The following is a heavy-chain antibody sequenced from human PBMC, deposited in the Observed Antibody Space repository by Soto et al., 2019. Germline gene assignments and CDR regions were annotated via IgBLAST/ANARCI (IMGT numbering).Heavy chain of an antibody. CDR3: AKLKPYYYDSTEDY. Sequence: GSLRLSCAASGFTFSSYWMSWVRQAPGKGLEWVANIKQDGSEKYYVDSVKGRFTISRDNAKNTLYLQMNSLRAEDTAVYYCAKLKPYYYDSTEDYWGQGTLVTVSS. CDR1: GFTFSSYW. J-gene: IGHJ4*02. D-gene: IGHD3-22*01. V-gene: IGHV3-7*03. CDR2: IKQDGSEK.